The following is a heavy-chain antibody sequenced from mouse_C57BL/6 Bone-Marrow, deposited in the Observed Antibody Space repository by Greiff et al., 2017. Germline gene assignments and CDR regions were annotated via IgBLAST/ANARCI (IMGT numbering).Heavy chain of an antibody. CDR3: ARPYYYGTFMDY. D-gene: IGHD1-1*01. CDR2: IHPNSGST. Sequence: QVQLQQPGAELVKPGASVKLSCKASGYTFPSYWMHWVKQRPGQGLEWIGMIHPNSGSTNYNEKFKSKATLTVDKSSSTAYMQLSSLTSEDSAVYYCARPYYYGTFMDYWGQGTSVTVSS. J-gene: IGHJ4*01. CDR1: GYTFPSYW. V-gene: IGHV1-64*01.